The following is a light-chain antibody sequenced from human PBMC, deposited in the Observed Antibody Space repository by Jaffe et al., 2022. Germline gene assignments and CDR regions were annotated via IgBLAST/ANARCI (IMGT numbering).Light chain of an antibody. Sequence: QSALTQPPSASGSPGQSVTISCTGTSSDVGGYNFVSWYQHHPGKAPKLLIYEVIKRPSGVPDRFSGSKSDNTASLTVSGLQVEDEADYYCSSYAGRHVVFGGGTRLTVL. CDR2: EVI. J-gene: IGLJ2*01. CDR3: SSYAGRHVV. V-gene: IGLV2-8*01. CDR1: SSDVGGYNF.